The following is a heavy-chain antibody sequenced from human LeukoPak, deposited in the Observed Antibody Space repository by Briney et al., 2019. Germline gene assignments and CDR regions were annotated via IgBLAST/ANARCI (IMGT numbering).Heavy chain of an antibody. J-gene: IGHJ4*02. V-gene: IGHV3-74*01. Sequence: PGGSLRLSCAASGFTFSSYWMHWIRQAPGQGLVWVSRINSDGSSTNYADSVKGRFTVSRDNAKNTLHLQMNSLRAEDTAVYYCARDVGDFWGQGTLVTVSS. CDR1: GFTFSSYW. D-gene: IGHD2-15*01. CDR3: ARDVGDF. CDR2: INSDGSST.